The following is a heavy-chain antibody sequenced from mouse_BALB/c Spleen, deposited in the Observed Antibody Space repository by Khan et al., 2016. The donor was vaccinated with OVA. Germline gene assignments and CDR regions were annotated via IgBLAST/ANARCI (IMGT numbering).Heavy chain of an antibody. CDR2: ISYSGST. Sequence: EVQLQQSGPGLVKPSQSLSLTCTVTGYSITSGYGRNWIRQLPGNKQEWMGYISYSGSTKYNPSLTRRISITRDTSKNKFLLPINTVTTEDTAAYYGASTARIIYWGQGTTLTVSS. CDR1: GYSITSGYG. V-gene: IGHV3-2*02. CDR3: ASTARIIY. D-gene: IGHD1-2*01. J-gene: IGHJ2*01.